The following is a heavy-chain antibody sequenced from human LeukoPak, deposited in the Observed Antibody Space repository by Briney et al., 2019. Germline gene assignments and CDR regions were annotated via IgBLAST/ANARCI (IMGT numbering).Heavy chain of an antibody. CDR3: ASRKLGNDY. CDR1: GGSVSDYY. V-gene: IGHV4-59*02. D-gene: IGHD7-27*01. Sequence: PSETLSLTFTISGGSVSDYYWSWIRQSPGKGLEWIGYIYYTGSTSYNPSLKSRVTISADTSKNEFSLKLNSVTAADTAVYYCASRKLGNDYWGQGTLVTVSS. CDR2: IYYTGST. J-gene: IGHJ4*02.